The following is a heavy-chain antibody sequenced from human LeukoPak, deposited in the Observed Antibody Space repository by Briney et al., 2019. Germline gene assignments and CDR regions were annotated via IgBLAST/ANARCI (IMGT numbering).Heavy chain of an antibody. V-gene: IGHV3-66*01. J-gene: IGHJ4*02. Sequence: GGSLRLSCAASGFIVSSNYMSWVRQAPGKGLEWVSVIYSGSSTYYADSVKGRFTISRDNSKNTLYLQMNSLRAEDTAVYYCAKDPRASHYFDYWGQGTLVTVSS. CDR3: AKDPRASHYFDY. CDR1: GFIVSSNY. D-gene: IGHD6-6*01. CDR2: IYSGSST.